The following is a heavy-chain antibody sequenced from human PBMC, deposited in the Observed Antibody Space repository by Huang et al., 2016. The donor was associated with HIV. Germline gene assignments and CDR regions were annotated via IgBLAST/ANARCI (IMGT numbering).Heavy chain of an antibody. V-gene: IGHV1-69*13. CDR3: ARGSLEYSVSSSLDY. Sequence: QVQLLQSGAEVKKPGSSVKVSCKASGGPFRSYSIAWVRQAPGQGLEWMTSLIPVFDSRNYAQKLQGRVRVTADESTSTVYMELRDLRPDDAAVYFCARGSLEYSVSSSLDYWGQGTHVTVSS. D-gene: IGHD4-4*01. J-gene: IGHJ4*02. CDR2: LIPVFDSR. CDR1: GGPFRSYS.